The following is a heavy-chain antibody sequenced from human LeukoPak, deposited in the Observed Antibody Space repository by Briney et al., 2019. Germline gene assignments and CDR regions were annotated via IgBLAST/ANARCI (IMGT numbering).Heavy chain of an antibody. Sequence: GGSLRLSCAASGVTFSNYNINWVRQAPGKGLVWVSYISSFSTSIYYADSVKGRFTISRENAKNSLYLQMNNLRAEDTAVYYCALDSPSADAFDIWGQGTMVTVS. J-gene: IGHJ3*02. CDR3: ALDSPSADAFDI. V-gene: IGHV3-48*01. D-gene: IGHD2-2*03. CDR1: GVTFSNYN. CDR2: ISSFSTSI.